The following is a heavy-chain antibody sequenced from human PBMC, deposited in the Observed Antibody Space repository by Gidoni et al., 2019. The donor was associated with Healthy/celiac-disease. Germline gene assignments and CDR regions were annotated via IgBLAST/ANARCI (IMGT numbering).Heavy chain of an antibody. J-gene: IGHJ4*02. CDR1: GFTFSSYW. Sequence: VQLVESGGGLVQHGGSLRLSCAASGFTFSSYWMSWVRQAPGKGLEWVANIKQDGSEKYYVDSVKGRFTVSRDNAKNSLYLQMNSLRAEDTAVYYCARRAAWEFLEWSLDWGQGTLVTVSS. CDR2: IKQDGSEK. D-gene: IGHD3-3*01. CDR3: ARRAAWEFLEWSLD. V-gene: IGHV3-7*01.